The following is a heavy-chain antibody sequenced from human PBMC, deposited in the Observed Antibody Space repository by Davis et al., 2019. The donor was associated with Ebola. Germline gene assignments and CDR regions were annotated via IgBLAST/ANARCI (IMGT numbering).Heavy chain of an antibody. V-gene: IGHV3-23*01. CDR2: ISGSGGST. J-gene: IGHJ4*02. Sequence: PGGSLRLSCAASGFTFSSYAMSWVRQAPGKGLEWVSAISGSGGSTYYAGSVKGRFTISRDNSKNTPYLQMNSLGAEDTAVYYCAKDLHSSTWYNYCDNWGQGTLVTVSS. CDR1: GFTFSSYA. CDR3: AKDLHSSTWYNYCDN. D-gene: IGHD6-13*01.